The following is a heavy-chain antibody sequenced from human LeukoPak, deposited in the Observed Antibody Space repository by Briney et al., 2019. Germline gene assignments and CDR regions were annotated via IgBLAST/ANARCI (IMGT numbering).Heavy chain of an antibody. D-gene: IGHD7-27*01. J-gene: IGHJ5*02. CDR1: GLTFGTDW. V-gene: IGHV3-7*01. CDR3: VRHSITRALDL. Sequence: GGSLRLSCKASGLTFGTDWMSWTRQAPGKGLEWVAAIEPDEGEKYYVASAQGRFSISRDNAKKTLYLQMNGLRVEDTALYFCVRHSITRALDLWGQGTLVIVSS. CDR2: IEPDEGEK.